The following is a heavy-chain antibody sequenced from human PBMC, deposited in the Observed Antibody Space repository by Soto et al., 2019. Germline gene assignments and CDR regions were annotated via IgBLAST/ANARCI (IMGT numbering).Heavy chain of an antibody. CDR3: ARGSDDILTGYYSH. CDR1: GYTFTSYG. CDR2: ISAYNGNT. D-gene: IGHD3-9*01. Sequence: GASVKVSCKASGYTFTSYGISWVRHAPGQGLEWMGWISAYNGNTNYAQKLQGRVTMTTDTSTSTAYMELRSLRSDDTAVYYCARGSDDILTGYYSHWGQGTLVTVSS. V-gene: IGHV1-18*01. J-gene: IGHJ4*02.